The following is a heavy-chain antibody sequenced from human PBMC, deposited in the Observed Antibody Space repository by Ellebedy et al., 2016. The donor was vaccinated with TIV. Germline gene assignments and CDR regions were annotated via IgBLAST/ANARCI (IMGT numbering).Heavy chain of an antibody. D-gene: IGHD1-26*01. CDR2: IHYSGNT. Sequence: SETLSLXCAVSGGSFSANYWSWIRQSPGKGLEWIGSIHYSGNTYYNPSLKSRVTISVDTSKNQFSLKLSSVTAADTAVYYCARHGPSGSYSEVNWFNPWGQGTLVTVSS. V-gene: IGHV4-34*01. CDR1: GGSFSANY. J-gene: IGHJ5*02. CDR3: ARHGPSGSYSEVNWFNP.